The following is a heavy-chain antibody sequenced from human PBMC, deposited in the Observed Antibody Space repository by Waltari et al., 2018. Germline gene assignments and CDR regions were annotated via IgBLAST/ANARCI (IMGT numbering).Heavy chain of an antibody. CDR3: ARQQWQPRYFDY. D-gene: IGHD2-8*01. CDR2: INHSGST. CDR1: GGSFSGYY. Sequence: QVQLQQWGAGLLKPSETLSLTCAVYGGSFSGYYWSWIRQPPGKGLEWIGEINHSGSTNYNPSLKSRVTISVDTAKNQLSLKLSSVTAADTAVYYCARQQWQPRYFDYWGQGILVIV. V-gene: IGHV4-34*01. J-gene: IGHJ4*02.